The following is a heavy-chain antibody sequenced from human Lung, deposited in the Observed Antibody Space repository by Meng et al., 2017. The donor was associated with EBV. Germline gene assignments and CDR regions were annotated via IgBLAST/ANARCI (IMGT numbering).Heavy chain of an antibody. Sequence: QVQRGQSGSKLKKPGASVKVSCKASGYTFTRYPMNWVRQAPGQGLEWMGWISTNTGNPTYAQGFTGRFVFSVDTSVSTAYLQISSLKAEDTAVYYCGTLKYTSGFYGPAYWGQGALVTVSS. J-gene: IGHJ4*02. CDR1: GYTFTRYP. V-gene: IGHV7-4-1*02. CDR3: GTLKYTSGFYGPAY. D-gene: IGHD6-19*01. CDR2: ISTNTGNP.